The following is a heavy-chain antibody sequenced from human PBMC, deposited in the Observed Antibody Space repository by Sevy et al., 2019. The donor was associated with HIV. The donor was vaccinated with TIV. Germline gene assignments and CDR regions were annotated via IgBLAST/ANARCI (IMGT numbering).Heavy chain of an antibody. V-gene: IGHV3-23*01. J-gene: IGHJ4*02. Sequence: GGSLRLSCAASGFTFSSYAMSWVRQAPGKGLEWVSAISGSGGSTYYADSVKGRFTISRDNSKNRLYLQMNSLRAEDTAVYYCAKSGVLRYFDWLFYFDYWGQRTLVTVSS. CDR3: AKSGVLRYFDWLFYFDY. D-gene: IGHD3-9*01. CDR2: ISGSGGST. CDR1: GFTFSSYA.